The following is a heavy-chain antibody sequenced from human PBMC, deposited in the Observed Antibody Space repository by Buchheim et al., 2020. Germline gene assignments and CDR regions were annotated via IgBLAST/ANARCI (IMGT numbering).Heavy chain of an antibody. V-gene: IGHV3-74*01. Sequence: EVQLVESGGGLVQPGGSLRLSCAASGFTFSSYWMNWVRQAPGKGLVWVSRINPDGSSTTYADSVKGRFTVSRDNAKNSLYLQMSSLRVEDTAVYYCARHDYGYCFDPWGQGTL. J-gene: IGHJ5*02. D-gene: IGHD3-16*01. CDR3: ARHDYGYCFDP. CDR1: GFTFSSYW. CDR2: INPDGSST.